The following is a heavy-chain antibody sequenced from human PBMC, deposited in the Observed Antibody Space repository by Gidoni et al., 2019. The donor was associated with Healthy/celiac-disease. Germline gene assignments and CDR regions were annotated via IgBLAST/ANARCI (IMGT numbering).Heavy chain of an antibody. V-gene: IGHV3-11*06. J-gene: IGHJ4*02. CDR3: AREEYFDWLSYTDY. D-gene: IGHD3-9*01. Sequence: LTISRDNAKNSLYLQMNSLRAEDTAVYYCAREEYFDWLSYTDYWGQGTLVTVSS.